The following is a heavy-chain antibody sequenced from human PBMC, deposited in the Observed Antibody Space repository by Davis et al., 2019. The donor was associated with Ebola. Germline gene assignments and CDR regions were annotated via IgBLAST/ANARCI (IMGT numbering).Heavy chain of an antibody. CDR2: IDPSDSYT. CDR1: GYSFTSYW. CDR3: ARQDFGTWNPYDY. V-gene: IGHV5-10-1*01. D-gene: IGHD1-1*01. Sequence: GESLKISCKGSGYSFTSYWIGWVRQMPGKGLEWMGRIDPSDSYTNYSPSFQGHVTISADKSIGTAYLQWSSLKASDSAMYYCARQDFGTWNPYDYWGQGTLVTVSP. J-gene: IGHJ4*02.